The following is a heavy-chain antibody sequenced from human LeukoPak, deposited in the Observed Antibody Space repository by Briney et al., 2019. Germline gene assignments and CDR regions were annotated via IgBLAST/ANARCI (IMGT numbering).Heavy chain of an antibody. CDR3: ARDEVGGHYGSSYFDY. J-gene: IGHJ4*02. Sequence: GGSLRLSCAASGFTFSSYSMNWVRQAPGKGLEWVSSISSSSSYIYYADSVKGRFTISRDNAKNSLYLQMNSLRAEDTAVYYCARDEVGGHYGSSYFDYWGQGTLVTVSS. V-gene: IGHV3-21*01. CDR1: GFTFSSYS. CDR2: ISSSSSYI. D-gene: IGHD3-10*01.